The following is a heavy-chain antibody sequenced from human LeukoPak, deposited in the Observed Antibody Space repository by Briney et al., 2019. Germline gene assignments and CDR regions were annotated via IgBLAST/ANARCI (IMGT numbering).Heavy chain of an antibody. CDR1: GGSISSYY. J-gene: IGHJ4*02. CDR2: IYYSGST. CDR3: ARLAYYDILTASYYFDY. D-gene: IGHD3-9*01. Sequence: PSETLSLTCTVSGGSISSYYWSWIRQPPGKGLEWIGYIYYSGSTNYNPSLKSRVTISVDTSKNQFSLKLSSVTAADTAVYYCARLAYYDILTASYYFDYWGQGTLVTVSS. V-gene: IGHV4-59*08.